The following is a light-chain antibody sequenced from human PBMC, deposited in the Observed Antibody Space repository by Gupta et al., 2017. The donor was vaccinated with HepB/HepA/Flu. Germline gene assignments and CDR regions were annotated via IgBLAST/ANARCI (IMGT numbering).Light chain of an antibody. Sequence: QSALTQPASVSASPGPSITISCTGTNSDIGSYNYVSWYQQYPGKAPKIIIYDVNNRPSGVSNRFSGSKSGNTASLTISGLQAEDEAYYYCCSYTTSITYVFGTGTKVTVL. CDR1: NSDIGSYNY. J-gene: IGLJ1*01. CDR2: DVN. CDR3: CSYTTSITYV. V-gene: IGLV2-14*01.